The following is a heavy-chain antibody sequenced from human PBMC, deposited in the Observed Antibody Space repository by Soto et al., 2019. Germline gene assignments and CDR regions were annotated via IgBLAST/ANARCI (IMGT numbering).Heavy chain of an antibody. CDR2: IYPSDSDT. V-gene: IGHV5-51*01. CDR3: ARLLYSSTCEEYFQH. D-gene: IGHD6-13*01. CDR1: GYTFTSYL. J-gene: IGHJ1*01. Sequence: GESLKISFKGSGYTFTSYLICWVRQMPVKGLEWMGIIYPSDSDTRYSPSFQGQVTMSVDKSISTAYLQWSSLKASDTATYYCARLLYSSTCEEYFQHLGQRTLVAVSS.